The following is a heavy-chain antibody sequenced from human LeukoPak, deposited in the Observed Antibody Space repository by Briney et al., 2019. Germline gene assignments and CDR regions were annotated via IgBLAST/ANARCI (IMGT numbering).Heavy chain of an antibody. V-gene: IGHV3-21*01. CDR2: ISSSSSYI. Sequence: GGSLRLSCAASGFTFSSYSMNWVRQAPGKGLEWVSSISSSSSYIYYADSVKGRFTISRDNAKNSLYLQMNSLRAEDTAVYYCAKDPRTYYYDSSGYWLDYWGQGTLVTVSS. CDR1: GFTFSSYS. D-gene: IGHD3-22*01. J-gene: IGHJ4*02. CDR3: AKDPRTYYYDSSGYWLDY.